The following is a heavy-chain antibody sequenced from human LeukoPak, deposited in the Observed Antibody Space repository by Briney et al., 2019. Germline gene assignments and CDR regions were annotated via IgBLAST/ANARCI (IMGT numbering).Heavy chain of an antibody. Sequence: GGSLRLSCAASGFTFSSYAMSWVRQAPGKGLEWVANIKQDGSVEYYVDSVKGRFTISRDNAKNSLFLQMHSLRAEDTAVYYCARAITIVRGLSFGGQGTLVTVSS. CDR3: ARAITIVRGLSF. J-gene: IGHJ4*02. CDR1: GFTFSSYA. D-gene: IGHD3-10*01. CDR2: IKQDGSVE. V-gene: IGHV3-7*04.